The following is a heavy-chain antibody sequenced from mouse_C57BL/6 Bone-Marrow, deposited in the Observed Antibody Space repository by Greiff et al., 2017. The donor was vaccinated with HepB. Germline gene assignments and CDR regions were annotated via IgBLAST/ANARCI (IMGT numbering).Heavy chain of an antibody. Sequence: EVQLQQSGAELVRPGSSVKMSCKTSGYTFTSYGINWVKQRPGQGLEWIGYIYIGNGNTEYNEKFKGKATLTSDTSASTAYMQLSSLTSEDSAIYFCARPSMMTTGYYFDYWGQGTTLTVSS. V-gene: IGHV1-58*01. J-gene: IGHJ2*01. CDR2: IYIGNGNT. CDR1: GYTFTSYG. CDR3: ARPSMMTTGYYFDY. D-gene: IGHD2-4*01.